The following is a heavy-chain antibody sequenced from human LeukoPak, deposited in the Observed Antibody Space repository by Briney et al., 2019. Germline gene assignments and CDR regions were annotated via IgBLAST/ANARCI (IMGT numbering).Heavy chain of an antibody. CDR3: ARAPGDTIFGVAYNWFDP. V-gene: IGHV4-61*02. CDR2: SYTSGST. D-gene: IGHD3-3*01. Sequence: SETLSLTCTVSGGSISSGSYYWSWIRQPAGKGLEWIGRSYTSGSTNYNPSLKSRVTISVDTSKNQFSLKLSSVTAADTAVYYCARAPGDTIFGVAYNWFDPWGQGTLVTVSS. J-gene: IGHJ5*02. CDR1: GGSISSGSYY.